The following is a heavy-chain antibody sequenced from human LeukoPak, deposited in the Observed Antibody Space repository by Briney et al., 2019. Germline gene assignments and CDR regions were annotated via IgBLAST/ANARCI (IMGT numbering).Heavy chain of an antibody. CDR1: GFTFDDYA. J-gene: IGHJ2*01. CDR2: ISWNSGSI. Sequence: GGSLRLSCAASGFTFDDYAMHWVRHAPGKGLEWVSGISWNSGSIGYADSVKGRFTISRDNAKNSLYLQMNSLRAEDTALYYCAKDSSSSVRNYWYFDLWGRGTLVTVSS. CDR3: AKDSSSSVRNYWYFDL. D-gene: IGHD6-6*01. V-gene: IGHV3-9*01.